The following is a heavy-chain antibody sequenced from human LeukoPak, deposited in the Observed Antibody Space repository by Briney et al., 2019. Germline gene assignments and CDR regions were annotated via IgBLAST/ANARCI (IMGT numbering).Heavy chain of an antibody. Sequence: SETLSLTCSVSGGSISSGSYYWSWIRQPAGKGLEWIGRIYTSGSTNYNPSLKSRVTISVDTSKNQFSLKLSSETAADTAVYYCARSIRYQLLYGFDYWGQGTLVTVSS. D-gene: IGHD2-2*02. CDR3: ARSIRYQLLYGFDY. CDR2: IYTSGST. V-gene: IGHV4-61*02. CDR1: GGSISSGSYY. J-gene: IGHJ4*02.